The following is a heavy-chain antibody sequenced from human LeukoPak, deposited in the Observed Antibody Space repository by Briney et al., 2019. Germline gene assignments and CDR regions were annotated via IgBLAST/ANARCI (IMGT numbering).Heavy chain of an antibody. J-gene: IGHJ4*02. D-gene: IGHD3-16*02. CDR1: GGTFSSYA. Sequence: ASVKVSCKASGGTFSSYAISWVRQAPGQGLEWMGGIIPIFGTANYAQKFQGRVTITADESTSTAYMELSSLRSEDTAVYYCARARVRLGELSSFDYWGQGTLVTVSS. CDR2: IIPIFGTA. V-gene: IGHV1-69*13. CDR3: ARARVRLGELSSFDY.